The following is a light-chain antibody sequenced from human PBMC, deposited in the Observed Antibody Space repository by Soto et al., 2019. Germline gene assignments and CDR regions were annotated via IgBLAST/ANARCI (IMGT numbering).Light chain of an antibody. CDR2: GAS. Sequence: EIVLTQSPGTLSLSPGERVTLSCRASQSVSSRYLARYQQKPGQAPRLLISGASTRATGIPDRFSGSGSGTDFTLTISRLEPEDFAVYYCQQYGNARWTFVQGTKVDI. CDR3: QQYGNARWT. J-gene: IGKJ1*01. CDR1: QSVSSRY. V-gene: IGKV3-20*01.